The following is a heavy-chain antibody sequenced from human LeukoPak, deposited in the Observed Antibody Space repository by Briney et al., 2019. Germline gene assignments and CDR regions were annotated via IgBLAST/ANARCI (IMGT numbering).Heavy chain of an antibody. V-gene: IGHV1-2*02. CDR2: INPNSGGT. CDR1: GYTFTGYY. D-gene: IGHD4-17*01. J-gene: IGHJ4*02. CDR3: ARAGGDYSPILDY. Sequence: ASVKVSCKASGYTFTGYYMHWVRQAPGQGLEWMGWINPNSGGTNYAQKFQGRVTMTRDASISTAYMELSRLRSDDTAVYYCARAGGDYSPILDYWGQGTLVTVSS.